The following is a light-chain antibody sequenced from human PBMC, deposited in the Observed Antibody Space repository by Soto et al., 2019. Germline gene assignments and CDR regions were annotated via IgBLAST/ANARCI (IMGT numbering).Light chain of an antibody. CDR1: SSDVGGYNY. Sequence: QSALTQPASVSGSPGQSITISCTGTSSDVGGYNYISWYQQHPGKAPKLMIYDVSNRPSGVSSRFSGSKSGNTASLTISGLPAEDEADYYCSFYTSSSTRVFGTGTKVTVL. CDR3: SFYTSSSTRV. V-gene: IGLV2-14*01. CDR2: DVS. J-gene: IGLJ1*01.